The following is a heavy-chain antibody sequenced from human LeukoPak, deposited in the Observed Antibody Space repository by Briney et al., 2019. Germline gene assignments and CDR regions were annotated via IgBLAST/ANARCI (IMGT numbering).Heavy chain of an antibody. D-gene: IGHD6-13*01. Sequence: PGGSLRLSCAASGFTFSSFAMSWVRQAPGKGLEWVSTIRTSGGSTLYADSVQGRFTISRDNSKNTLYLQMNSLRDEDTAVYYCAKDMIAAADILYFQQWGRGTLVTVSS. V-gene: IGHV3-23*01. CDR1: GFTFSSFA. J-gene: IGHJ1*01. CDR3: AKDMIAAADILYFQQ. CDR2: IRTSGGST.